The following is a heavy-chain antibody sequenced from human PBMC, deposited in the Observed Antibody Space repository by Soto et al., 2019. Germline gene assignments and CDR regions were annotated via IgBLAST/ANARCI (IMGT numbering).Heavy chain of an antibody. J-gene: IGHJ3*02. V-gene: IGHV4-34*01. CDR1: GGSFSGYY. CDR3: ARGLREGDRGAFDI. Sequence: SETLSLTCAVYGGSFSGYYWSWIRQPPGKGLEWIGEINHSGSTNYNPSLKSRVTISVDTPKNQFSLKLSSVTAADTAVYYCARGLREGDRGAFDIWGQRTMVTVSS. CDR2: INHSGST. D-gene: IGHD2-15*01.